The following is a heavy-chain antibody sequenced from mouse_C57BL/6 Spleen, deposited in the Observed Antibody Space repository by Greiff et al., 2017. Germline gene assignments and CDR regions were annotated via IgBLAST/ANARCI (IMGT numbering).Heavy chain of an antibody. CDR3: ARDYGRRPYYWYFDV. CDR2: IDPEDGET. D-gene: IGHD1-1*01. Sequence: VQLQQSGAELVKPGASVKLSCTASGFNIKDYYMHWVKQRTEQGLEWIGRIDPEDGETKYGPQFQGKATITADTSSNTAYLQLSSLTSEDTAVYYCARDYGRRPYYWYFDVWGTGTTVTVYS. V-gene: IGHV14-2*01. CDR1: GFNIKDYY. J-gene: IGHJ1*03.